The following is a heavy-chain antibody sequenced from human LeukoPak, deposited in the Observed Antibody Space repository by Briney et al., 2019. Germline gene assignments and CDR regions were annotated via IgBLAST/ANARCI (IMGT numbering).Heavy chain of an antibody. Sequence: GGSLRLSCAASGFRFRSYAMSWVRQAPGKGLEWVSSFSGGEGSTYYADSVKGRVTISRDNSKNTLYLQMNSLRAEDTAVYYCAKGSQYNILTGFIVGAMDDFDHWGQGTLVTVSS. J-gene: IGHJ4*02. CDR1: GFRFRSYA. CDR3: AKGSQYNILTGFIVGAMDDFDH. D-gene: IGHD3-9*01. V-gene: IGHV3-23*01. CDR2: FSGGEGST.